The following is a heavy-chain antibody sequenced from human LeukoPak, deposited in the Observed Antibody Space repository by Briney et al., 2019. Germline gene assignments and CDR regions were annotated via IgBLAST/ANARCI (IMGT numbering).Heavy chain of an antibody. CDR3: AREFSTREGGAFDI. D-gene: IGHD2-2*01. V-gene: IGHV4-30-2*01. CDR1: GGSISSGGYY. Sequence: SETLSLTCTVSGGSISSGGYYWSWIRQPPGKGLEWIGYIYHSGSTYYNPSLKSRVTISVDRSKNQFSLKLSSVTAADTAVYYCAREFSTREGGAFDIWGQGTMVTVSS. CDR2: IYHSGST. J-gene: IGHJ3*02.